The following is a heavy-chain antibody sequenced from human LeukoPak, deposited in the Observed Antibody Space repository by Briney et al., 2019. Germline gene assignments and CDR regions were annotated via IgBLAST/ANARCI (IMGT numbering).Heavy chain of an antibody. V-gene: IGHV3-74*01. D-gene: IGHD6-6*01. CDR3: ARYVWIAARFDY. CDR2: INTDGSST. CDR1: GFTFSNYW. Sequence: GGSLRLSCAATGFTFSNYWMHWVRQAPGKGLVWVSRINTDGSSTSYADSVKGRFTISRDNAKNTLYLQMNSLRAEDTAVYYCARYVWIAARFDYWGQGTLVTVSS. J-gene: IGHJ4*02.